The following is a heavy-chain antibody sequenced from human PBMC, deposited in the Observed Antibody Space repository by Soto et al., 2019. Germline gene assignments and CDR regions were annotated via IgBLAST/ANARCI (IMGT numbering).Heavy chain of an antibody. J-gene: IGHJ4*02. V-gene: IGHV1-3*01. CDR3: ARDGAVAGNANFDY. CDR1: GYSFTSYG. Sequence: GASVKVSCKASGYSFTSYGIHWVRQAPGQSLEWMGWINAGNGDTKYSRRSQGRVTITRDTFASTAYMHLSSLTSEDTAVYYCARDGAVAGNANFDYWGQGTPVTVSS. CDR2: INAGNGDT. D-gene: IGHD6-19*01.